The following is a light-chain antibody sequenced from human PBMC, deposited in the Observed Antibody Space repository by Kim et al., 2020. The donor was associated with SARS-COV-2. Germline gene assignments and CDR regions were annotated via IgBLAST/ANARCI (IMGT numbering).Light chain of an antibody. CDR3: LLSYSDSRV. Sequence: PGETSTLTCDSSTGAVTSGHFPYWFQQKPGQAPRTLIYDTGNRHSWTPARFSGSLLGGKAALTLSAAQAEDEADYYCLLSYSDSRVFGGGTKLTVL. CDR1: TGAVTSGHF. V-gene: IGLV7-46*01. J-gene: IGLJ2*01. CDR2: DTG.